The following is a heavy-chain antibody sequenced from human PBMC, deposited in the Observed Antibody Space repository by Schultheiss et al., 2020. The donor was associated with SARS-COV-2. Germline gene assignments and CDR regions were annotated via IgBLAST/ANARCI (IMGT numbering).Heavy chain of an antibody. CDR1: GGSFSGYY. J-gene: IGHJ3*02. CDR2: INHSGST. D-gene: IGHD2-2*01. CDR3: AREIPAASDDAFDI. Sequence: SETLSLTCAVYGGSFSGYYWSWIRQPPGKGLEWIGEINHSGSTNYNPSLKSRVTISVDTSKNQFSLKLSSVTAADTAVYYCAREIPAASDDAFDIWGQGTMVTVSS. V-gene: IGHV4-34*01.